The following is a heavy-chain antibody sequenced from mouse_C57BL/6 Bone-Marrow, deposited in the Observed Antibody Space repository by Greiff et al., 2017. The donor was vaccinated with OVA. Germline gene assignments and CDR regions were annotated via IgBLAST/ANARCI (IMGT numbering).Heavy chain of an antibody. Sequence: EVQLVESGGGLVQPKGSLKLSCAASGFSFNTYAMNWVRQAPGKGLEWVARIRSKSNNYATYYADSVKVRFTISSDDSESMLYLQMNSLKTEDTDMYYCGRLYGNHYWYFDVWGTGTTVTVSS. V-gene: IGHV10-1*01. CDR3: GRLYGNHYWYFDV. CDR1: GFSFNTYA. CDR2: IRSKSNNYAT. J-gene: IGHJ1*03. D-gene: IGHD2-1*01.